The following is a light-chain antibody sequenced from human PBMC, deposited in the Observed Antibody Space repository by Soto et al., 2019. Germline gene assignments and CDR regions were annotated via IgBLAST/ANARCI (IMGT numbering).Light chain of an antibody. Sequence: QSALTQPASVSGSPGQSITISCTGTSSDVGGYNYVSWYQQHPGKAPKLMIYEVSNRPSGVSNRFSGSKSDNTASLTISGLQAEDEADYYCSSYTSFSTYVVGTGTKLTVL. CDR3: SSYTSFSTYV. CDR1: SSDVGGYNY. J-gene: IGLJ1*01. V-gene: IGLV2-14*01. CDR2: EVS.